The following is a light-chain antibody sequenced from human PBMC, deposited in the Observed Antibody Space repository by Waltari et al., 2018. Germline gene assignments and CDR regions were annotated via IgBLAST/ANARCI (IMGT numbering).Light chain of an antibody. V-gene: IGKV1-5*03. CDR2: RAS. CDR1: QSITNW. CDR3: QQYDNYWT. Sequence: QMTQSPSTLSASVRDRVTITCRASQSITNWLAWYQQKPGKAPKLLIYRASNLESGVPSRFSGSGSGTEFTLTISSLQPDDFATYYCQQYDNYWTFGQGTKVEIK. J-gene: IGKJ1*01.